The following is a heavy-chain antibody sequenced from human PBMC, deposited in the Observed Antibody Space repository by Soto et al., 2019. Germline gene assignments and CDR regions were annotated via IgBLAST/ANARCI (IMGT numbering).Heavy chain of an antibody. CDR3: AGEIRRAPSYGMDV. CDR2: ISSSGSTI. CDR1: GFTFSDYY. Sequence: QVQLVESGGGLVKPGWSLRLSCAASGFTFSDYYMSWIRQAPGKGLEWVSYISSSGSTIYYADSVKGRFTISRDNAKNALDLQMNSLIAEDTAVYYCAGEIRRAPSYGMDVWGQGTTVTVSS. V-gene: IGHV3-11*01. J-gene: IGHJ6*02.